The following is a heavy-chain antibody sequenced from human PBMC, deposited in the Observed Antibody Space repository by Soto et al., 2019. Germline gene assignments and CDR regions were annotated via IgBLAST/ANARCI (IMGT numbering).Heavy chain of an antibody. Sequence: QVQLVQSGAEEKKPGASVKVSCKASGYTFTGYAMHWVSQAPGQRLEWMGWINAGNGNTKYSQKFQGRVTITRYTSASTAYMELSSLRSEDTAVYYCARAVAVPADFDYWGQGTLVTVSS. CDR3: ARAVAVPADFDY. CDR1: GYTFTGYA. D-gene: IGHD6-19*01. J-gene: IGHJ4*02. CDR2: INAGNGNT. V-gene: IGHV1-3*05.